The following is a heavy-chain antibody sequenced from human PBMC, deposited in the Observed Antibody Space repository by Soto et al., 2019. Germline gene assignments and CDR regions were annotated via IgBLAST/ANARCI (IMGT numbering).Heavy chain of an antibody. CDR3: ARGEAMADYYYYGTDV. CDR2: TYYRSKWYN. Sequence: QVQLQQSGPGLVKPSQTLSLTCAISGDSVSSNSAAWNWIRQSPSRGLEWLGRTYYRSKWYNDLXXSVNSRITINXXTXKXXFSLQLNSVTPVDTAVYYCARGEAMADYYYYGTDVWGQGTTVTVSS. J-gene: IGHJ6*02. D-gene: IGHD5-18*01. CDR1: GDSVSSNSAA. V-gene: IGHV6-1*01.